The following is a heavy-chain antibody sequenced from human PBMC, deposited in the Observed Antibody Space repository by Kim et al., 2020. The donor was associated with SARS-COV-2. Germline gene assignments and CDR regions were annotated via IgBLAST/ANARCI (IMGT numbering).Heavy chain of an antibody. CDR3: TTDLRGYSSSWYKGRDY. D-gene: IGHD6-13*01. CDR2: IKSKTDGGTT. J-gene: IGHJ4*02. CDR1: GFTFSNAW. V-gene: IGHV3-15*01. Sequence: GGSLRLSCAASGFTFSNAWMSWVRQAPGKGLEWVGRIKSKTDGGTTDYAAPVKGRFTISRDDSKNTLYLQMNSLKTEDTAVYYCTTDLRGYSSSWYKGRDYWGQGTLVTVSS.